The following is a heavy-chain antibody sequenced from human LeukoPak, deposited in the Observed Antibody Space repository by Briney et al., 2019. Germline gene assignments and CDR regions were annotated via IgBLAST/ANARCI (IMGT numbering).Heavy chain of an antibody. D-gene: IGHD3-16*01. CDR1: SASISSYY. CDR2: IYYSGST. CDR3: ARAVITFGAAVAKGFDS. Sequence: PSETLSLTCTVSSASISSYYWSWIRQPPGKGLEWIGYIYYSGSTDYNPSLKSRVTMSLDTSKNQFSLNLSSVTAADTAIYYCARAVITFGAAVAKGFDSWGQGTLVTVSS. J-gene: IGHJ4*02. V-gene: IGHV4-59*01.